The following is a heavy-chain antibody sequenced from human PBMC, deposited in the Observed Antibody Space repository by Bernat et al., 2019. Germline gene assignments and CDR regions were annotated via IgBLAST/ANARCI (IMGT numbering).Heavy chain of an antibody. J-gene: IGHJ4*02. CDR2: ISYDGSNK. D-gene: IGHD6-19*01. CDR3: AKAESDSSGVDY. CDR1: GFTFSSYG. V-gene: IGHV3-30*18. Sequence: QVQLVESGGGVVQPGRSLRLSCAASGFTFSSYGMHWVRQAPGKGLEWVAVISYDGSNKYYADSVKGRFTIARDNSKNTLYLQMNSLRAEDTAGYYCAKAESDSSGVDYWGQGTLVTVSS.